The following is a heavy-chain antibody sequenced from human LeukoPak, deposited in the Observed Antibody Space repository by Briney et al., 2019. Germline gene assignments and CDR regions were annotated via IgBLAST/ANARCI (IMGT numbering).Heavy chain of an antibody. CDR1: GFTFSDYC. Sequence: GGSLRLSCADSGFTFSDYCMSWLRQAPGKGLEWVSYISSLGSTIFYADSVKGRFTISRDNAENSLYLQMNSLRAEDTAVYYCARELKYCGGDCYFDSWGQGTLVTVSS. CDR2: ISSLGSTI. CDR3: ARELKYCGGDCYFDS. D-gene: IGHD2-21*02. J-gene: IGHJ4*02. V-gene: IGHV3-11*01.